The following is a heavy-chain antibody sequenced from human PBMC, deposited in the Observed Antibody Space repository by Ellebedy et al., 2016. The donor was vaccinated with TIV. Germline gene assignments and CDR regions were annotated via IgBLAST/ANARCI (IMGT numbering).Heavy chain of an antibody. CDR2: LYWDDDK. Sequence: SGPTLVKPPQTLTLTCTFSGFSLSTNGVGVGWIRQPPGEALEWLALLYWDDDKTYSTSLKSRLTITKDTSKNHVVLTMTNMDPVDTATYFCAHLSKTYCGGDCYIFDYWGQGTLVTVSS. D-gene: IGHD2-21*02. V-gene: IGHV2-5*02. CDR1: GFSLSTNGVG. CDR3: AHLSKTYCGGDCYIFDY. J-gene: IGHJ4*02.